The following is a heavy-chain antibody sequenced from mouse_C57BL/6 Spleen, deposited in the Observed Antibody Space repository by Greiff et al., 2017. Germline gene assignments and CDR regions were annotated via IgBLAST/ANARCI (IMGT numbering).Heavy chain of an antibody. D-gene: IGHD4-1*01. J-gene: IGHJ2*01. Sequence: QVQLQQSGAELVRPGTSVKVSCKASGYAFTNYLIEWVKQRPGQGLEWIGVINPGSGGTNYNEKFKGKATLTAAKSSSTAYMQLSSLPSEDSAVYFCARSAPLTGTDYWGQGTTLTVSS. CDR1: GYAFTNYL. CDR2: INPGSGGT. CDR3: ARSAPLTGTDY. V-gene: IGHV1-54*01.